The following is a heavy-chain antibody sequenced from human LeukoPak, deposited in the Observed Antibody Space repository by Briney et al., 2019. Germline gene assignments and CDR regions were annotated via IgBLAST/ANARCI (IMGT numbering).Heavy chain of an antibody. CDR3: ARGGVTAAAGTTSYYYYMDV. CDR2: ISSSGSTI. Sequence: GGSLRLSCAASGFTFSDYYMSWIRQAPGKGLEWVSYISSSGSTIYYADSVKGRFTISRDNAKNSLYLQMNSLRAEDTALYYCARGGVTAAAGTTSYYYYMDVWGKGTTVTVSS. D-gene: IGHD6-13*01. J-gene: IGHJ6*03. CDR1: GFTFSDYY. V-gene: IGHV3-11*01.